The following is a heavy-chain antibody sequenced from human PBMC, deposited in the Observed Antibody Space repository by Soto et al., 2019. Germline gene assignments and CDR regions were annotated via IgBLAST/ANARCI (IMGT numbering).Heavy chain of an antibody. CDR1: GFSLSTTGVG. J-gene: IGHJ4*02. CDR2: IYWNDDR. CDR3: AHSASVPCCYYFDY. V-gene: IGHV2-5*01. D-gene: IGHD1-26*01. Sequence: SRPTLVNPTQTLTLTCTFSGFSLSTTGVGVGWIRQPPGKALEWLALIYWNDDRRYSPSLKSRLTITTDTSKNQVVLTMTNMDPVDTATYYCAHSASVPCCYYFDYWGQGTLVTVSS.